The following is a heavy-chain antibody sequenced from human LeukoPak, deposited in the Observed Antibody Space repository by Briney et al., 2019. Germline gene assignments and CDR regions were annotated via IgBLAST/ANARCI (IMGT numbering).Heavy chain of an antibody. D-gene: IGHD3-22*01. CDR1: GFTFSSYG. Sequence: GRSLRLSCAASGFTFSSYGMHWVRQAPGKGLEWVAIIWFDGSYKYYADSVKGRFTISRDNSKNTLYLQMNSLRAEDTAVYYCARGEYYDSSGYSQYFQHWGQGTLVTVSS. V-gene: IGHV3-33*01. CDR3: ARGEYYDSSGYSQYFQH. J-gene: IGHJ1*01. CDR2: IWFDGSYK.